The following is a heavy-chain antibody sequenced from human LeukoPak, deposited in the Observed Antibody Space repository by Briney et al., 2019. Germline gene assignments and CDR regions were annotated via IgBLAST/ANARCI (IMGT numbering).Heavy chain of an antibody. Sequence: KPSETLSLTCTVSGGSISSYYWSWIRLPPGKGLEWIGYIYYSGSTNYNPSLKSRVTISVDTSKNQFSLKLSSVTAADTAVYYCAREDSSSSDWFDPWGQGTLVTVFS. V-gene: IGHV4-59*01. J-gene: IGHJ5*02. CDR2: IYYSGST. D-gene: IGHD6-6*01. CDR1: GGSISSYY. CDR3: AREDSSSSDWFDP.